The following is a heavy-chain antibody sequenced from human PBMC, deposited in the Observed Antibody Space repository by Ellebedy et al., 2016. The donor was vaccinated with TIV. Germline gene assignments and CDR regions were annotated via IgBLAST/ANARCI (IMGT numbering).Heavy chain of an antibody. V-gene: IGHV1-69*13. D-gene: IGHD3-10*01. CDR3: AKDMGITMVRGVTSFAFDI. Sequence: ASVKVSCKASGGTFSSYAISWVRQAPGQGLEWMGGIIPIFGTANYAQKFQGRVTITADESTSTAYMELSSLRTEDTALYYCAKDMGITMVRGVTSFAFDIWGQGTMVTVSS. CDR1: GGTFSSYA. J-gene: IGHJ3*02. CDR2: IIPIFGTA.